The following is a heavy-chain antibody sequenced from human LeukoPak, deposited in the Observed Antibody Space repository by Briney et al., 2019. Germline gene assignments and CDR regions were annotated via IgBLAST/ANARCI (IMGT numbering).Heavy chain of an antibody. CDR3: ARGSPYCRSTSCFYNWFDP. CDR2: INHSGST. Sequence: SETLSLTCAVYGGSFSGYYWSWIRQPPGKGLEWIGEINHSGSTNYNPSLKSRVTISVDTSKNQFSLKLSSVTAADTAVYYCARGSPYCRSTSCFYNWFDPWGQGTLATVSS. D-gene: IGHD2-2*01. V-gene: IGHV4-34*01. J-gene: IGHJ5*02. CDR1: GGSFSGYY.